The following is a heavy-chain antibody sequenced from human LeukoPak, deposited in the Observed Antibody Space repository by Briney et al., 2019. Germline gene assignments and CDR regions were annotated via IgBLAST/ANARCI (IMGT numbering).Heavy chain of an antibody. D-gene: IGHD6-19*01. CDR1: GFTFSSYG. CDR2: ISGSGGST. V-gene: IGHV3-23*01. CDR3: ARVRYSSGWYDAFDI. Sequence: GGSLRLSCAASGFTFSSYGMSWVRQAPGKGLEWVSAISGSGGSTYYADSVKGRFTISRDNSKNTLYLQMNSLRAEDTAVYYCARVRYSSGWYDAFDIWGQGTMVTVSS. J-gene: IGHJ3*02.